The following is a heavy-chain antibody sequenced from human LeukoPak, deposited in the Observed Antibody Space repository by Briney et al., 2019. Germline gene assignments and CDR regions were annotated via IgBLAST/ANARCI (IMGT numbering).Heavy chain of an antibody. Sequence: GGSLRLSCAASGFTFSSYAMHWVRQAPGKGLEWVAVISYDGSNKYYADSVKGRFTISRDNSKNTLYLQMNSLRAEDTAVYYCTRDSTTGTFDYWGQGTLVTVSS. CDR1: GFTFSSYA. CDR2: ISYDGSNK. J-gene: IGHJ4*02. V-gene: IGHV3-30-3*01. D-gene: IGHD1-1*01. CDR3: TRDSTTGTFDY.